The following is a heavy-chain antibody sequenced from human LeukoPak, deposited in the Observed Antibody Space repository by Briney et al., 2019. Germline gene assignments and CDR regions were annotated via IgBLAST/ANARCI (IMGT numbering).Heavy chain of an antibody. CDR2: INHSGST. CDR3: ARESEYSGFFDF. Sequence: PSETLSLTCAVYGGSFSVYFWRWIRQPPGKGLEWTGEINHSGSTNYNPSLKSRVNISVDTSKNQLSLKRTSVTAADTAVYYCARESEYSGFFDFWGQGTLVTVSS. CDR1: GGSFSVYF. V-gene: IGHV4-34*01. D-gene: IGHD2/OR15-2a*01. J-gene: IGHJ4*02.